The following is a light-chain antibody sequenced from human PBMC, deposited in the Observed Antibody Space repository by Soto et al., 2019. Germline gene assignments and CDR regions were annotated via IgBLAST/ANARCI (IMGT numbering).Light chain of an antibody. CDR2: GAS. V-gene: IGKV3-20*01. Sequence: EIGLTQSQATLSLSPGERATLSCRASQSINNRYLAWYQQKPGQAPRLLIYGASSRATGIPDRFIGSGSGTDFNLTISRLEPEDFAVYYCQQFGSSPGFTFGPGTKVDIK. J-gene: IGKJ3*01. CDR3: QQFGSSPGFT. CDR1: QSINNRY.